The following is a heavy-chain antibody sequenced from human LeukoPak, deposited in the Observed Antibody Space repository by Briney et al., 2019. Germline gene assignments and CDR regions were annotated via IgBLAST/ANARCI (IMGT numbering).Heavy chain of an antibody. CDR3: ARPRGIVALDAFDI. CDR1: GFTFDDYG. D-gene: IGHD3-22*01. Sequence: GGSLRLSCAASGFTFDDYGMSWVRQAPGKGLEWVSGINWNGGSTGYADSVKGRFTISRDNAKNSLYLQMNSLRAEDTALYYCARPRGIVALDAFDIWGQGTMVTVSS. V-gene: IGHV3-20*04. J-gene: IGHJ3*02. CDR2: INWNGGST.